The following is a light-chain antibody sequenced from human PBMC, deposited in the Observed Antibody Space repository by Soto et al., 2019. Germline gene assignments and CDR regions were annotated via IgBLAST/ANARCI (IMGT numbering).Light chain of an antibody. CDR2: GTS. Sequence: EIVMTQSAATVSVSPGERATLSCRASQSVRSNLAWYQQRPGQAPRLLIYGTSTRAAGIPARFSGSRSGTDFTLTIRSVEPEDFAMYSCHQRNQFGQGTRLETK. J-gene: IGKJ5*01. V-gene: IGKV3D-15*01. CDR1: QSVRSN. CDR3: HQRNQ.